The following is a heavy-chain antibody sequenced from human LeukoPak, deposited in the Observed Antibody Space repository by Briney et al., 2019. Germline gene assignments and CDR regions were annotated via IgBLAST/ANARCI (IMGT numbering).Heavy chain of an antibody. D-gene: IGHD5-12*01. Sequence: GASVKVSCKASGYSFTSYDINWVRQATGQGLEWMGWMNPNSGNTGYAQKFQGRVTITRNTSISTAYMELSSLRSEDTAVYYCARVATITRLYYYYYYMDVWGKGTTVTVSS. CDR3: ARVATITRLYYYYYYMDV. J-gene: IGHJ6*03. V-gene: IGHV1-8*02. CDR2: MNPNSGNT. CDR1: GYSFTSYD.